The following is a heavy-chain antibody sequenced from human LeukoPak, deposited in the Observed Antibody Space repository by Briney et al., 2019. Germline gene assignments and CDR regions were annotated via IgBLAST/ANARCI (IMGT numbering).Heavy chain of an antibody. CDR1: GGSFSGYY. CDR2: INHSGST. Sequence: SETLSLTCAVYGGSFSGYYWSWIRQPPGKGLEWIGEINHSGSTNYNPSLKSRVTISVDTSKNQFSLKLSSVNAADTAVYYCVRGFRSSWAPFDYWGQGTLVTVSS. D-gene: IGHD6-13*01. CDR3: VRGFRSSWAPFDY. V-gene: IGHV4-34*01. J-gene: IGHJ4*02.